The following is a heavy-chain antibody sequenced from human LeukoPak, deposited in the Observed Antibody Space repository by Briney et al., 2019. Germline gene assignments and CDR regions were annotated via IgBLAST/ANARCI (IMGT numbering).Heavy chain of an antibody. J-gene: IGHJ4*02. CDR1: GGSISSYY. CDR3: ARSDYGDYIYYFDY. V-gene: IGHV4-59*08. CDR2: IYYSGST. Sequence: PSETLSLTCTVSGGSISSYYWSWIRQPPGKGLEWIGYIYYSGSTNYNPSLKSRVTISVDTSKNQFSLKLSSVTAADTAVYYCARSDYGDYIYYFDYWGQGTLVTVSS. D-gene: IGHD4-17*01.